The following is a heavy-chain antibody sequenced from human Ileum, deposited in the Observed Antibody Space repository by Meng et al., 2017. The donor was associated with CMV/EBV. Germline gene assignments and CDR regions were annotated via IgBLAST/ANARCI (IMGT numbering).Heavy chain of an antibody. CDR2: VQYDRFSK. V-gene: IGHV3-30*02. CDR3: ARDFRYKWSYWLDP. Sequence: ASGFTLGDNGMHWVRQAPGKGREWVAFVQYDRFSKYHADAVKGRFTISRDHSNNTLYLQMDSLRPEDTAIYYCARDFRYKWSYWLDPWGQGTLVTVSS. D-gene: IGHD1-7*01. CDR1: GFTLGDNG. J-gene: IGHJ5*02.